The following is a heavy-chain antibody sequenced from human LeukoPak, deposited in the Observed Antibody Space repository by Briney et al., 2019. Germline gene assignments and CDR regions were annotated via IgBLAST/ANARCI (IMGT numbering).Heavy chain of an antibody. J-gene: IGHJ4*02. CDR1: GFTFGDYA. V-gene: IGHV3-49*04. CDR3: TRDQTPYY. Sequence: GGSLRLSCTASGFTFGDYAVTWVRQAPGKGLEWVGFIASETYGGTAEYAASVKGRFTISRDDSNSIAYLQMNSLKTEDTAVYYCTRDQTPYYWGQGTLVTVSS. CDR2: IASETYGGTA.